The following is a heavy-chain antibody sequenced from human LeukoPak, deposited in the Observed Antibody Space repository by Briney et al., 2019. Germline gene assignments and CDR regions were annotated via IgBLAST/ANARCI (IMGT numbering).Heavy chain of an antibody. Sequence: GGSLRLSCAASGFTVSSNYMSWVRQAPGKGLEWVSVIYSDSSTYYADSVKGRFTISRDKSENTLYLQMNSLRAEDTAMYYCARNLPMLFGGQGTLVTVSS. D-gene: IGHD3-10*02. J-gene: IGHJ4*02. CDR2: IYSDSST. CDR1: GFTVSSNY. CDR3: ARNLPMLF. V-gene: IGHV3-53*01.